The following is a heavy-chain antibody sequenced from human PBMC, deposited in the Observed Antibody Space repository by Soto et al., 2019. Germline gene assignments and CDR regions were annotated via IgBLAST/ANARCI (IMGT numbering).Heavy chain of an antibody. J-gene: IGHJ4*02. Sequence: QVQLVQSGAEVRKPGASVKVSCKPSGYTFNTYYLHWLRQAPGQALEWMGVIHPSGGGTTYAQKFRGRVTVTGDTSTTTVVLELSSLRSDDTAVYYCARGGHIAVVTASFDYWGQGTLVTVSS. CDR1: GYTFNTYY. CDR3: ARGGHIAVVTASFDY. V-gene: IGHV1-46*02. CDR2: IHPSGGGT. D-gene: IGHD2-21*02.